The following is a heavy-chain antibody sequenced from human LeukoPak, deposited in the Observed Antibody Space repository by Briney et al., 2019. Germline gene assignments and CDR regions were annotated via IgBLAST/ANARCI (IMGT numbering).Heavy chain of an antibody. J-gene: IGHJ6*03. Sequence: PSETLSLTCTVSGGSISSYYWSWIRQPAGNGLEWIGRIYTSGSTNYNPSLKSRVTMSVDTSKNQFSLKLSSVTAADTAVYYCARDYGDRSYYYYYMDVWGKGTTVTVSS. CDR2: IYTSGST. V-gene: IGHV4-4*07. D-gene: IGHD4-17*01. CDR3: ARDYGDRSYYYYYMDV. CDR1: GGSISSYY.